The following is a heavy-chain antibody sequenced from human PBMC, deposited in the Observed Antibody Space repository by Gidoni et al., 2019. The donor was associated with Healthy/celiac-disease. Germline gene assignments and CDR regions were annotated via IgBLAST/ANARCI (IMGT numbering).Heavy chain of an antibody. J-gene: IGHJ6*02. D-gene: IGHD2-2*01. CDR1: LYTVTSSG. CDR3: ASILLVVVPADYYGMDV. V-gene: IGHV1-18*04. Sequence: QVQRMHTGDEVNKPGAQAKVYCKAALYTVTSSGISWVRQVPGQGLEGMGWISAYHCNPSYAQKLQCTVTMTNDTSTSTADMELRSPRSDDTAEYSCASILLVVVPADYYGMDVWGQGTTVTVSS. CDR2: ISAYHCNP.